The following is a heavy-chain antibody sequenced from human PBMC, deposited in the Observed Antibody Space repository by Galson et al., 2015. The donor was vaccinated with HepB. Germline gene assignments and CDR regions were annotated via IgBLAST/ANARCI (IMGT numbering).Heavy chain of an antibody. Sequence: SLRLSCAASGFTFSSYAISWVRQAPGKGLEWVSTISGGGDGTYYADSVKGRFTVSRDNAKNTLSLQMNSLRDEDTAVYYCAKSLDTGAARGLDVWGQGTTVTVSS. CDR2: ISGGGDGT. CDR3: AKSLDTGAARGLDV. J-gene: IGHJ6*02. D-gene: IGHD5-18*01. V-gene: IGHV3-23*01. CDR1: GFTFSSYA.